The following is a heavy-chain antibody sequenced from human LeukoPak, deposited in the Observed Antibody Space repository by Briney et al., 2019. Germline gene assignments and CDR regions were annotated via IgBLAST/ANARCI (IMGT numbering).Heavy chain of an antibody. Sequence: ASVKVSCKASGYTFTSYGISWVRQAPGQGLEWMGWISAYNGNTNYAQKLQGRVTMTTDTSTSTAYMELRSLRSDDTAVYYCARDDYYDGSGYYPFDYWGQGTLVTVSS. J-gene: IGHJ4*02. CDR3: ARDDYYDGSGYYPFDY. CDR1: GYTFTSYG. D-gene: IGHD3-22*01. CDR2: ISAYNGNT. V-gene: IGHV1-18*01.